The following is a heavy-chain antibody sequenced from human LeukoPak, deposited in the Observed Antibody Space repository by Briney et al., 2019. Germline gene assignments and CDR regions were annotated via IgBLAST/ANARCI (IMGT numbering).Heavy chain of an antibody. CDR3: ARAIYVDTGYSSGWYYFDY. CDR1: GFTFSDYY. Sequence: PGGSLRLSCAASGFTFSDYYMSWIRQAPGKGLEWVSYISSSGSTIYYADSVKGRFTISRDNAKNSLYLQMNSLRAEDTAVYYCARAIYVDTGYSSGWYYFDYWGQGTLVTVSS. CDR2: ISSSGSTI. D-gene: IGHD6-19*01. V-gene: IGHV3-11*04. J-gene: IGHJ4*02.